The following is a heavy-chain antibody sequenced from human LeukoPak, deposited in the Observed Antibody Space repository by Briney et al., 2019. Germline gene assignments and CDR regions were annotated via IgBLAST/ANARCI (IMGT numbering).Heavy chain of an antibody. V-gene: IGHV4-59*08. J-gene: IGHJ4*02. D-gene: IGHD3-22*01. Sequence: SETLSLTCTVSGGSISSYYWSWIRQPPGKGLEWIGYIYYSGSTYYNPSLKSRVTISVDTSKNQFSLKLSSVTAADTAVYYCARGPYYDSSGYYYYFDYWGQGTLVTVSS. CDR2: IYYSGST. CDR1: GGSISSYY. CDR3: ARGPYYDSSGYYYYFDY.